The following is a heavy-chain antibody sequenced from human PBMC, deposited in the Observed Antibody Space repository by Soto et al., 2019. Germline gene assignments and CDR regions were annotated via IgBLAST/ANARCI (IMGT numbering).Heavy chain of an antibody. CDR1: GYTFISCG. J-gene: IGHJ4*02. D-gene: IGHD2-2*01. CDR3: ARDKALRMPYYFDY. V-gene: IGHV1-18*01. CDR2: IIGYNGNA. Sequence: ASVKFSCNASGYTFISCGISWVRQAPGQVLEWMVWIIGYNGNANYXXKLQGGVXXTTAASRSTAXMELRXVGSAETAVXNCARDKALRMPYYFDYWRQGTLVTVSS.